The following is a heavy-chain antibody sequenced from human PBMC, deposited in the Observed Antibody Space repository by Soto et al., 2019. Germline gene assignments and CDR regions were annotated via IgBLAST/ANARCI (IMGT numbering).Heavy chain of an antibody. J-gene: IGHJ6*03. CDR3: TTEDSSYYYYMDV. V-gene: IGHV3-15*01. CDR2: IKSKTDGGTT. D-gene: IGHD6-13*01. Sequence: GGSLRLSCAASGFTFSNAWMSWVRQAPGKGLEWVGRIKSKTDGGTTDYAAPVKGRFTISRDDSKNTLYLQMNSLKTEDTAVYYCTTEDSSYYYYMDVWGKGTTVTVSS. CDR1: GFTFSNAW.